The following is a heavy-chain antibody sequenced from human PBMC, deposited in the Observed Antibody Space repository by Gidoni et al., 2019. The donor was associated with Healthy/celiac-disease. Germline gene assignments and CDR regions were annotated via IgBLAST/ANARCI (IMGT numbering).Heavy chain of an antibody. V-gene: IGHV4-61*01. J-gene: IGHJ4*02. Sequence: VQLQESGPGLVKPSETLSLTCTVSGGSVRRGSYYWSWIRQPPGKGLEWIGYIDYSGSTNYNPSLKSRVTISVDTSKNQFSLKLSSVTAADTAVYYCARAGYSSSWYGVRYWGQGTLVTVSS. CDR2: IDYSGST. CDR1: GGSVRRGSYY. D-gene: IGHD6-13*01. CDR3: ARAGYSSSWYGVRY.